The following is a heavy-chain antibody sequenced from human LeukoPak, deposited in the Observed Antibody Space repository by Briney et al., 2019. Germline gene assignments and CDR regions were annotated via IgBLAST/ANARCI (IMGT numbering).Heavy chain of an antibody. CDR3: TRDLSSSWYYFDY. CDR1: GFTFGDYA. CDR2: IRSKAYGWTT. Sequence: AGGSLRLSCTASGFTFGDYAMSWFRQAPGKGLEWVGFIRSKAYGWTTEYAASVKCRFTISRDDSKSIAYLQMNSLKTEDTAVYYCTRDLSSSWYYFDYWGQGTLVTVSS. D-gene: IGHD6-13*01. V-gene: IGHV3-49*03. J-gene: IGHJ4*02.